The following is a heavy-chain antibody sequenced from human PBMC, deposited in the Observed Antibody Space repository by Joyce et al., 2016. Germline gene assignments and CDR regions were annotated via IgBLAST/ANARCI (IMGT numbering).Heavy chain of an antibody. Sequence: EVQLVESGGGLVKPWGSLRLSCAASGFSFRNAWVPWVRQAPGKGLAWVGRVKSKSQSGTTDYAAPVKGRFTISSDDSRDTAYLEMNSLKSEDTGVYFCVTGLCIGTACHWDDAFDVWGQGTIVTVSS. CDR1: GFSFRNAW. V-gene: IGHV3-15*01. J-gene: IGHJ3*01. D-gene: IGHD2-2*01. CDR2: VKSKSQSGTT. CDR3: VTGLCIGTACHWDDAFDV.